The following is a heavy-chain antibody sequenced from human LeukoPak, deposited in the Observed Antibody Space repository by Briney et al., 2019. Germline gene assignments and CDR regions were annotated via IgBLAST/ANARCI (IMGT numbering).Heavy chain of an antibody. V-gene: IGHV3-15*01. CDR3: TTDEEYSSSLRIFDY. D-gene: IGHD6-6*01. CDR1: GFTFSNAW. J-gene: IGHJ4*02. Sequence: NTGGSLRLSCAASGFTFSNAWMSWVRQAPGKGLEWVGRIKSKTDGGTTDYAAPVKGRFTISRDDSKNTLYLQMNSLKTEDTAVYYCTTDEEYSSSLRIFDYWGQGTLVTVSS. CDR2: IKSKTDGGTT.